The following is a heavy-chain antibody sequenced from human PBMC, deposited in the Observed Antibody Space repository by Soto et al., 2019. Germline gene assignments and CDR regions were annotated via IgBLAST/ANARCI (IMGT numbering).Heavy chain of an antibody. J-gene: IGHJ5*02. D-gene: IGHD6-19*01. Sequence: PSETLSLTCTVSGGSISSYYWSWIRQPPGKGLEWIGYIYYSGSTNYNPSLKSRVTISVDTSKNQFSLKLSSVTAADTAVYYCARDKSSGWYPSLSFDPWGQGTLVTVSS. CDR3: ARDKSSGWYPSLSFDP. V-gene: IGHV4-59*01. CDR1: GGSISSYY. CDR2: IYYSGST.